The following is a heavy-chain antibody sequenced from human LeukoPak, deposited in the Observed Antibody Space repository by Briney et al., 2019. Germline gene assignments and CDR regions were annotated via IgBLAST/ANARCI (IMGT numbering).Heavy chain of an antibody. D-gene: IGHD1-7*01. J-gene: IGHJ6*03. CDR3: ARGITGTTSHYYYYYYMDV. Sequence: PGGSLRFSCAASGFTFSSYAMSWVRQAPGKGLEWVSAISGSGGSTYYADSVKGRFTISRDNSKNTLYLQMNSLRAEDTAVYYCARGITGTTSHYYYYYYMDVWGRGTTVTVSS. V-gene: IGHV3-23*01. CDR1: GFTFSSYA. CDR2: ISGSGGST.